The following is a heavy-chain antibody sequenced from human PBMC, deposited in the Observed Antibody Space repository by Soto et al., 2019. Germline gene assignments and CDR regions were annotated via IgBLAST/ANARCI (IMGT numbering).Heavy chain of an antibody. CDR1: GFTFGDYA. CDR3: TRDQDIVVVPAIMAYYYYGMDV. J-gene: IGHJ6*02. V-gene: IGHV3-49*04. D-gene: IGHD2-2*01. Sequence: SLRLSCTASGFTFGDYAMSWVRQAPGKGLEWVGFIRSKAYGGTTEYAASVKGRFTISRDDSKSIAYLQMNSLKTEDTAVYYCTRDQDIVVVPAIMAYYYYGMDVWGQGTTVTVSS. CDR2: IRSKAYGGTT.